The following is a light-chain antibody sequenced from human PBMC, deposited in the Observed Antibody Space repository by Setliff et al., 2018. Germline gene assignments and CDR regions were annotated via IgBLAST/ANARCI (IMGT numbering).Light chain of an antibody. CDR2: GVS. J-gene: IGLJ1*01. V-gene: IGLV2-14*01. Sequence: QSALTQPASVSGSPGQSITISCTGTNSDVGNYKYVSWYQQVPGKAPKLIIFGVSNRPSGIPNRFSGSKSGNTASLSISGLQAEDEADYYCSSYTTMSTRIFGTGTKGTV. CDR1: NSDVGNYKY. CDR3: SSYTTMSTRI.